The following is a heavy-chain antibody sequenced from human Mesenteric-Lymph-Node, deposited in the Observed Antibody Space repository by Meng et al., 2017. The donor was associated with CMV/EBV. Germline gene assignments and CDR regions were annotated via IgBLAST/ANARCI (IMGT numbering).Heavy chain of an antibody. CDR3: ARELRPYGMDV. CDR1: GFTFSDFW. V-gene: IGHV3-7*03. CDR2: IKQDGSEK. Sequence: GGSLRLSCVASGFTFSDFWMNWVRQAPGKGLEWVAGIKQDGSEKYYMDSVKSRFTISRHNAKTSLYLQMNSLRAEDTAFYYCARELRPYGMDVWGQGTTVTVSS. J-gene: IGHJ6*02. D-gene: IGHD3-3*01.